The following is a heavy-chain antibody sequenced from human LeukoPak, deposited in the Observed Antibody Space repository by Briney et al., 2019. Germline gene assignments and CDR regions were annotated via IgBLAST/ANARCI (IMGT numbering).Heavy chain of an antibody. CDR2: VKKDGNEK. V-gene: IGHV3-7*01. CDR1: GFIFSNNW. D-gene: IGHD6-13*01. Sequence: GGSLRLSCAASGFIFSNNWMTWVRQAPGKGLEWVASVKKDGNEKSYVDSVKGRFTISRDNAKNSLYLQMNSLRVEDTAVYYCAKDQAAPVDYFDYWGQGTLITVSS. J-gene: IGHJ4*02. CDR3: AKDQAAPVDYFDY.